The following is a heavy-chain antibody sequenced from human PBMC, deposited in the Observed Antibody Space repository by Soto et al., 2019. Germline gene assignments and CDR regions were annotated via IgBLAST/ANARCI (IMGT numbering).Heavy chain of an antibody. Sequence: PGESLKISCKGSGYTFSSNWIGWVRQVPGKGLEWMGIIYPGDSDARYSPSFQGQVTISADKSLTTAYMQWNSLRASDSGIYYCARVGCSGGNCYPSDPLHDWGQGTQVTVSS. D-gene: IGHD2-15*01. CDR2: IYPGDSDA. J-gene: IGHJ4*02. CDR1: GYTFSSNW. CDR3: ARVGCSGGNCYPSDPLHD. V-gene: IGHV5-51*01.